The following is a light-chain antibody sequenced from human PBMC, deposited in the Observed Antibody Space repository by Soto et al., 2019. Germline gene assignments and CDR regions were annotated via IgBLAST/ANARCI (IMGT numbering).Light chain of an antibody. V-gene: IGLV2-8*01. CDR3: SSYAGSSRWV. Sequence: QSALTQPPSASGSPGQSVTISCTGTSSDVGGYNYVSWYQQHPGKAPELMIYEVSKRPSGVPDRFSGSKSGNTASLTVSGLQAEDEADYYCSSYAGSSRWVFGGGTKLTVL. CDR2: EVS. J-gene: IGLJ3*02. CDR1: SSDVGGYNY.